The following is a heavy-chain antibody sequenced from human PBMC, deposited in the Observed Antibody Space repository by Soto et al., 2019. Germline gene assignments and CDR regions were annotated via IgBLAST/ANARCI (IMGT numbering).Heavy chain of an antibody. CDR3: ATAPPQLVLFAYDYYYGMDV. CDR2: FDPEDGET. V-gene: IGHV1-24*01. CDR1: GYTLTELS. Sequence: ASVKVSCKVSGYTLTELSMHWVRQAPGKGLEWMGGFDPEDGETIYAQKFQGRVTMTEDTSTDTAYMELSSLRSEDTAVYYCATAPPQLVLFAYDYYYGMDVWGQGTTVTVSS. J-gene: IGHJ6*02. D-gene: IGHD6-6*01.